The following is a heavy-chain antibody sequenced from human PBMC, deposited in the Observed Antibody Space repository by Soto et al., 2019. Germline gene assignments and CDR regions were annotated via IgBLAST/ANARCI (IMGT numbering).Heavy chain of an antibody. J-gene: IGHJ6*02. CDR1: GFTLSDHY. CDR2: SRDKAQGYST. D-gene: IGHD3-3*01. CDR3: ARGRITIFGVVRRGYYYYGMDV. Sequence: SLRLSCAGSGFTLSDHYIDWVRQAPGKGLEWVGRSRDKAQGYSTAYAASVKGRFTTSRDESKNSVYLQMNSLKTEDTAVYYCARGRITIFGVVRRGYYYYGMDVWGQGTTVTVSS. V-gene: IGHV3-72*01.